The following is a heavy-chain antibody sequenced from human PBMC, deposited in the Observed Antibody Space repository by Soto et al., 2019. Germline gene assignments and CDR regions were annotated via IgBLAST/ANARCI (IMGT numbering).Heavy chain of an antibody. Sequence: XGSLILSCSASGCTVSSNYMSWVRQAPGKGLEWVSVIYSGGSTYYADSVKGRFTISRDNSKNTLYLQMNSLRAEDTAVYYCARDGLGLREGLDFDGMDVWRQGNTVTVSS. CDR2: IYSGGST. CDR3: ARDGLGLREGLDFDGMDV. J-gene: IGHJ6*02. D-gene: IGHD5-12*01. V-gene: IGHV3-53*01. CDR1: GCTVSSNY.